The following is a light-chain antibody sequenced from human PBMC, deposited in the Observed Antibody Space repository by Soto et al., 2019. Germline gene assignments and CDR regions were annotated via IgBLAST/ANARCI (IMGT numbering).Light chain of an antibody. V-gene: IGKV3-15*01. CDR3: QQYGSSPIT. CDR1: QSVSIN. Sequence: EILMTQSPATLSVSPGERATLSCRASQSVSINLAWYQQKPGQAPRLLIYGASTRATGIPARFSGTKSGTDFTLTIRRLEPEDAAVYYCQQYGSSPITFGQGTRLEI. CDR2: GAS. J-gene: IGKJ5*01.